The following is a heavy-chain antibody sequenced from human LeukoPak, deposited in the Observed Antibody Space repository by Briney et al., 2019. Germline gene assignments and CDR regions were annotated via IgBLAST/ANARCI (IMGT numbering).Heavy chain of an antibody. D-gene: IGHD5-12*01. CDR3: AKDRGSWRRYSGYDLEVYFDY. CDR2: ISYDGSNK. Sequence: GGSLRLSCAASGFTFSSYGMHWVRQAPGKGLEWVAVISYDGSNKYYADSVKGRFTISRDNSKNTLYLQMNSLRAEDTAVYYCAKDRGSWRRYSGYDLEVYFDYWGRGTLVTVSS. CDR1: GFTFSSYG. J-gene: IGHJ4*02. V-gene: IGHV3-30*18.